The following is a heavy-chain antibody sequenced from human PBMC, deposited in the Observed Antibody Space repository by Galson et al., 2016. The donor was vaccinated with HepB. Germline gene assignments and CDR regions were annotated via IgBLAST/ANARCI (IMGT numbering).Heavy chain of an antibody. CDR1: GGSVSSGGNY. CDR3: ARCSGVVPAAFFDY. J-gene: IGHJ4*02. CDR2: IYYSGST. D-gene: IGHD2-2*01. V-gene: IGHV4-31*03. Sequence: TLSLTCTVSGGSVSSGGNYWTWIRQHPRKGLEWIGYIYYSGSTYYNPSLNSRVTISLDTSKNQFSLKLSSVTVADTAVYYCARCSGVVPAAFFDYWGQGTLVTVSS.